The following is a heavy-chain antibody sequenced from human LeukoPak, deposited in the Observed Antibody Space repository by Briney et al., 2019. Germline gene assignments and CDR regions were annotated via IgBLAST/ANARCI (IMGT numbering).Heavy chain of an antibody. V-gene: IGHV4-34*01. Sequence: PSETLSLTCAVYGGSFSGYYWSWIRQPPGKGLEWIGEINHSGSTNYNPSLKSRVTISVDTSKNQFSLKLSSVTAADTAVYYCARGGCSSTSYRDYWGQGTLVTVSS. CDR2: INHSGST. J-gene: IGHJ4*02. CDR3: ARGGCSSTSYRDY. CDR1: GGSFSGYY. D-gene: IGHD2-2*01.